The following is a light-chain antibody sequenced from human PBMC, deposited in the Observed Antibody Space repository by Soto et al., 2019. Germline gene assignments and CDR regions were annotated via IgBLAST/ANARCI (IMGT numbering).Light chain of an antibody. CDR1: QSVSSSY. CDR3: QYYSGSQT. V-gene: IGKV3-20*01. CDR2: GAS. Sequence: EIVLTQSPGTLSLSPGERATLSCRASQSVSSSYLAWYQQKPGQAPRLLIYGASSRATGIPDRFSGSGSGTDFTLTISRLEPEDFAVYYCQYYSGSQTFGGGTKVDIK. J-gene: IGKJ4*01.